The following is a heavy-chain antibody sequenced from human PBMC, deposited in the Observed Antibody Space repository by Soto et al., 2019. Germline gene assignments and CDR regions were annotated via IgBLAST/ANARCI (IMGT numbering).Heavy chain of an antibody. D-gene: IGHD3-16*01. CDR2: INPASGNT. CDR3: VRSKISQWYFDF. V-gene: IGHV1-8*01. J-gene: IGHJ2*01. Sequence: QVQLVQSGAEVKKPGASVKVSCKASGYKFTSYDISWVRQAAGQGPEWVGWINPASGNTGYAHEIQGRVIMTRDTSIGTAYMELTSLRSEDTAVYYCVRSKISQWYFDFWGRGTLVTV. CDR1: GYKFTSYD.